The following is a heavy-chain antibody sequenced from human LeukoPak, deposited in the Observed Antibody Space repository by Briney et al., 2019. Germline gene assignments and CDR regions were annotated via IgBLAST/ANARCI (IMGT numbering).Heavy chain of an antibody. V-gene: IGHV3-30*18. CDR1: GFTFSSYG. CDR3: AKGLRYSDN. J-gene: IGHJ4*02. CDR2: ISYDGSNK. D-gene: IGHD3-9*01. Sequence: GGSLRLSCASSGFTFSSYGMHWVRQAPGKGLEWVAVISYDGSNKYYADSVKGRFTISRDNSKNTLYLQMNSLRAYDTAVYYCAKGLRYSDNWGQGTLVTVSS.